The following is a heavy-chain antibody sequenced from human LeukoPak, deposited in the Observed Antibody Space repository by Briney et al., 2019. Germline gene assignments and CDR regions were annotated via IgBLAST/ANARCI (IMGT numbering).Heavy chain of an antibody. D-gene: IGHD3-3*01. V-gene: IGHV3-30*03. CDR3: ARGTRITIFGVVTRMENWFDP. CDR1: GFTFSSYG. Sequence: GGSLRLSCAASGFTFSSYGMHWVRQAPGKGLEWVAVISYDGSNKYYADSVKGRFTISRDNSKNTLYLQMNSLRAEDTAVYYCARGTRITIFGVVTRMENWFDPWGQGTLVTVSS. J-gene: IGHJ5*02. CDR2: ISYDGSNK.